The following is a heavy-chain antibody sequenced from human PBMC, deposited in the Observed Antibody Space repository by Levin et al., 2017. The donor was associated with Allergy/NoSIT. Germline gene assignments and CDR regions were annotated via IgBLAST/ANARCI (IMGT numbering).Heavy chain of an antibody. CDR3: ARVSARAFDP. Sequence: PGGSLRLSCKASGYTFTSYDINWVRQATGQGLEWMGWMNPNSGNTGYAQKFQGRVTMTRNTSISTAYMELSSLRSEDTAVYYCARVSARAFDPWGQGTLVTVSS. CDR2: MNPNSGNT. J-gene: IGHJ5*02. D-gene: IGHD3-3*02. CDR1: GYTFTSYD. V-gene: IGHV1-8*01.